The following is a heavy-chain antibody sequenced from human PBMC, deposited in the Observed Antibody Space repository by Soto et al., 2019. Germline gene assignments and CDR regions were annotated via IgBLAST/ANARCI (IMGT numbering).Heavy chain of an antibody. CDR3: ARDLLWYYGSGSYGWFDP. J-gene: IGHJ5*02. CDR1: GYTFTSYA. D-gene: IGHD3-10*01. Sequence: QVQLVQSGAEVKKPGASVKVSSKASGYTFTSYAMHWVRQAPGQRLEWMGWINAGNGNTKYSQKFQGRVTITRDTSASTAYMELSSLRSEDTAVYYCARDLLWYYGSGSYGWFDPWGQGTLVTVSS. V-gene: IGHV1-3*01. CDR2: INAGNGNT.